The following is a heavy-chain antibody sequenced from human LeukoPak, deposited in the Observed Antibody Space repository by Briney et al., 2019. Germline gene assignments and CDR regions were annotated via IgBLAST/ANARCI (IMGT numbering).Heavy chain of an antibody. V-gene: IGHV4-4*07. CDR2: IYTSGST. D-gene: IGHD6-19*01. J-gene: IGHJ4*02. CDR3: ARDDEISGYSSGWFLGY. Sequence: SETLSLTCTVSGGSISSYYWSWIRQPAGKGLEWIGRIYTSGSTNYNPSLKSRVTMSVDTSKNQFSLKLSSATAADTAVYYCARDDEISGYSSGWFLGYWGQGTLVTVSS. CDR1: GGSISSYY.